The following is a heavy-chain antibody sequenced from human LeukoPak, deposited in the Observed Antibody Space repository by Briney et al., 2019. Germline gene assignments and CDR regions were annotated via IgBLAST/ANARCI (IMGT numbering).Heavy chain of an antibody. D-gene: IGHD6-19*01. CDR3: ARPLSQWLVRGGTFDI. CDR2: ISYDGSNK. CDR1: GFTFNSYA. Sequence: GGSLRLSCAASGFTFNSYAMHWVRQAPGKGLEWVAVISYDGSNKYYADSVKGRFTISRDNSKNTLYLQMNSLRAEDTAVYYCARPLSQWLVRGGTFDIWGQGTMVTVSS. J-gene: IGHJ3*02. V-gene: IGHV3-30-3*01.